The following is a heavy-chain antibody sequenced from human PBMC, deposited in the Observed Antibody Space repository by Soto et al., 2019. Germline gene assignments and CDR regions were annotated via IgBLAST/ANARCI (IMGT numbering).Heavy chain of an antibody. D-gene: IGHD3-16*01. CDR1: GFSVSARGVG. Sequence: GSGPTLVNPTQTLTLTCTVSGFSVSARGVGVGWIRQPPGKALEWPGIIYWNDDKRYSPSLKSRLTITKDTSKNQVVLTMTNMDPVDTATYYCAHSPWGAAPDYWGQGTLVTVSS. CDR3: AHSPWGAAPDY. CDR2: IYWNDDK. V-gene: IGHV2-5*01. J-gene: IGHJ4*02.